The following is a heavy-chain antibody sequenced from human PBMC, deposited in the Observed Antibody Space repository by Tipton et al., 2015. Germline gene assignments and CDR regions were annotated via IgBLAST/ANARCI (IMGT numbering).Heavy chain of an antibody. D-gene: IGHD3-3*01. J-gene: IGHJ1*01. CDR1: GDSVNRGNYY. V-gene: IGHV4-61*01. Sequence: TLSLTCTVSGDSVNRGNYYWSWIRQPTGKRLEWSGYIFSGGSTNSNLSVKSRVTILLTSNKQFSLEMTSVTSADTAIYCRARGQDETPLGEYYTPWGRGTRVTVSS. CDR3: ARGQDETPLGEYYTP. CDR2: IFSGGST.